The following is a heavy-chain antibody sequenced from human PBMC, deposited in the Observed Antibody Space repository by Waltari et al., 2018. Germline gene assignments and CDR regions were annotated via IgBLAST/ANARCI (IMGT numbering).Heavy chain of an antibody. Sequence: QVQLVESGGGVVQPGGSLRLSCAASGFTFSSYGMHWVRQAPGKGLEWVAFIRYDGSNKYYADSGKGRFTISRDNSKNTLYLQMNSLRAEDTAVYYCAKDLGGNPGQIWGQGTLVTVSS. D-gene: IGHD3-16*01. CDR1: GFTFSSYG. CDR2: IRYDGSNK. J-gene: IGHJ4*02. CDR3: AKDLGGNPGQI. V-gene: IGHV3-30*02.